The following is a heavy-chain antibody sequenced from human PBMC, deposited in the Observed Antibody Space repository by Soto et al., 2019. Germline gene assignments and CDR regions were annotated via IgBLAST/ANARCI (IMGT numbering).Heavy chain of an antibody. D-gene: IGHD2-21*01. CDR2: VYVTGGC. Sequence: TLFLTGSVFGAARNSGTYYWTWIRQVAGKSRDWIGYVYVTGGCDYKPTVRDIITISQETSERQFSLNLRLFSAADTAVYHGASLRIATNNYYCFDPWGQGTLVTVSS. J-gene: IGHJ5*02. V-gene: IGHV4-31*01. CDR3: ASLRIATNNYYCFDP. CDR1: GAARNSGTYY.